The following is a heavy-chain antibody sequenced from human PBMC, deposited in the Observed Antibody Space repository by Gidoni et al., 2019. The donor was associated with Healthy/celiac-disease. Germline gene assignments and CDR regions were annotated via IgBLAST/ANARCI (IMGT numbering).Heavy chain of an antibody. V-gene: IGHV1-24*01. CDR2: FDPEDGET. CDR3: ATEGSSGGSSGGWFDP. D-gene: IGHD2-15*01. CDR1: GYTLTDLS. J-gene: IGHJ5*02. Sequence: ASVKVSCKVSGYTLTDLSMHWVRQAPGKGLEWMGGFDPEDGETIYAQKFQGRVTMTEDTSTDTAYMELSSLRSEDTAVYYCATEGSSGGSSGGWFDPWGQGTLVTVSS.